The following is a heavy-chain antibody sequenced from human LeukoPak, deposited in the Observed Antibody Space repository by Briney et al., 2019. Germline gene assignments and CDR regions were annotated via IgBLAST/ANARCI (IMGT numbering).Heavy chain of an antibody. CDR2: IYYSGST. V-gene: IGHV4-30-4*01. CDR3: ARSNYYDFWSGYGMDV. J-gene: IGHJ6*02. Sequence: SQTLSLTCTVSGGSVSSGDYYWSWIRQPPGKGLAWIGYIYYSGSTYYNPSLKSRVTISVDTSKNQFSLKLSSVTAADTAVYYCARSNYYDFWSGYGMDVWGQGPTVTVSS. D-gene: IGHD3-3*01. CDR1: GGSVSSGDYY.